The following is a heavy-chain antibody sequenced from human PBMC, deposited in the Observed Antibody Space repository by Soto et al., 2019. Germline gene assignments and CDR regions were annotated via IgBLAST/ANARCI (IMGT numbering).Heavy chain of an antibody. Sequence: SETLSLTCAVYGGSFSGYYWSWIRQPLGKGLEWIGEINHSGSTNYNPSLKSRVTISVDTSKNQFSLKLSSVTAADTAVYYCARGQLSYYDFWSGYRNWFDPWGQGTLVTVSS. V-gene: IGHV4-34*01. CDR3: ARGQLSYYDFWSGYRNWFDP. J-gene: IGHJ5*02. CDR1: GGSFSGYY. CDR2: INHSGST. D-gene: IGHD3-3*01.